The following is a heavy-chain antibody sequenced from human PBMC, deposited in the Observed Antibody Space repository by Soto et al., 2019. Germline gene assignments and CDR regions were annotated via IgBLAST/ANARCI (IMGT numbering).Heavy chain of an antibody. D-gene: IGHD2-15*01. V-gene: IGHV4-39*01. J-gene: IGHJ6*04. CDR3: ASDYCSGGSCYSALLLDYYYYYGMDF. Sequence: SETLSLTCTVSGGSISSSSYYWGWIRQPPGKGLEWIGSIYYSGSTYYNPSLKSRVTISVDTSKNQFSLKLSSVTAADTAVYYCASDYCSGGSCYSALLLDYYYYYGMDFWGKGITVTVAS. CDR1: GGSISSSSYY. CDR2: IYYSGST.